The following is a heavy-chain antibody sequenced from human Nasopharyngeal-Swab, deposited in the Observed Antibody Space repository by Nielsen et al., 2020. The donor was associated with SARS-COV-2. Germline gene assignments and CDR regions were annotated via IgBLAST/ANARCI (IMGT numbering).Heavy chain of an antibody. CDR2: MNPNSGNT. J-gene: IGHJ4*02. Sequence: ASLKVSCKASGYTFTSYDINWVRQATGQGLEWMGWMNPNSGNTGYARKFQGRVTITRNTSISTAYMQLSSLTSEDTAVYYCARFAYSSGWTEKYFDSWGQGTLVTVSS. CDR1: GYTFTSYD. D-gene: IGHD6-19*01. CDR3: ARFAYSSGWTEKYFDS. V-gene: IGHV1-8*03.